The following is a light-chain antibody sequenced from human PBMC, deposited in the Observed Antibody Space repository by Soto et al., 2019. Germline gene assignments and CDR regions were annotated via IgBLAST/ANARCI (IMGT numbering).Light chain of an antibody. V-gene: IGLV2-14*03. J-gene: IGLJ3*02. CDR2: DVS. Sequence: SVLTQPASVSGSPGQSITISCTGTSSDVGGYNYVSWYQQHPGRAPKLIIYDVSNRPSGVSNRFSGSKSGNTASLTISGLQPEDEADYYCSSYTSTITLLFGGGTKLTVL. CDR3: SSYTSTITLL. CDR1: SSDVGGYNY.